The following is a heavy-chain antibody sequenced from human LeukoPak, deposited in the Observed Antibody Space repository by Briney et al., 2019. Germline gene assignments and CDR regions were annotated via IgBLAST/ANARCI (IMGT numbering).Heavy chain of an antibody. CDR3: ARASNVRCIAAAEGDCLDY. CDR2: IYTSGST. J-gene: IGHJ4*02. D-gene: IGHD6-13*01. Sequence: PSETLSLTCTVSGGSISSGSYYWSWIRQPAGKGLEWIGRIYTSGSTNYNPSLKSRVTISVDTSKNQFSLKLSSVTAADTAVYYCARASNVRCIAAAEGDCLDYWGQGTLVTVSS. CDR1: GGSISSGSYY. V-gene: IGHV4-61*02.